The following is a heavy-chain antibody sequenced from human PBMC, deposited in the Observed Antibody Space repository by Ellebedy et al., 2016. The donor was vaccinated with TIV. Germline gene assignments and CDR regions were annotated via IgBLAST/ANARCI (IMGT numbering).Heavy chain of an antibody. D-gene: IGHD2-15*01. J-gene: IGHJ3*02. CDR2: IDPRDSCT. CDR3: ASLTYCSGGSCYMGTFDI. V-gene: IGHV5-10-1*01. Sequence: ASVKVSCKGSGDSFTNYWINWVRQMPGKGLEWMGRIDPRDSCTNYSPSFQGHVNLSADKSISTAYLQWSSLKASDTAMYYCASLTYCSGGSCYMGTFDIWGQGTMVTVSS. CDR1: GDSFTNYW.